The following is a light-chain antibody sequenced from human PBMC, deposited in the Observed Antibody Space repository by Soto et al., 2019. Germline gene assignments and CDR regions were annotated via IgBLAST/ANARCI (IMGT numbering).Light chain of an antibody. J-gene: IGKJ1*01. V-gene: IGKV1-5*03. CDR2: KVS. CDR3: QQYFGAWT. Sequence: DFQLTQSPSTLSASVGDRVTITCRASRSLSGWLAWYQQKPGKAPKLLIYKVSTLETGVPSRFSGSGSGTEFTLTINSLQFDDSATYYCQQYFGAWTFGQGTKVEI. CDR1: RSLSGW.